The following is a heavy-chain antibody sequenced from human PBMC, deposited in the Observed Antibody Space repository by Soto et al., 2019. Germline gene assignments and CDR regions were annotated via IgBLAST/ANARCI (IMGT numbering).Heavy chain of an antibody. CDR3: VKDPSYDFWSGSNWFDP. Sequence: PGGSLRLSCSASGFTFSSYAMHWVRQAPGKGLEYVSAISSNGGSTYYADSVKGRFTISRDNSKNTLYLQMSSLRAEDTAVYYCVKDPSYDFWSGSNWFDPWGQGTLVTSPQ. V-gene: IGHV3-64D*06. CDR2: ISSNGGST. D-gene: IGHD3-3*01. CDR1: GFTFSSYA. J-gene: IGHJ5*02.